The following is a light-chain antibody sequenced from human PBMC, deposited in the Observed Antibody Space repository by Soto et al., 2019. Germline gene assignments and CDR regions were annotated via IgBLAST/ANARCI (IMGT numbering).Light chain of an antibody. J-gene: IGKJ1*01. Sequence: EIVLTQSPGTLSLSPGERATLSCMASQSVSSSYLAWYQQKPGQAPRPLIYGASSRAIGIPDRFSGSGSGTEFTPTISRLEPEDFAVCYCQQYGSSPWTFGQGTKVEIK. CDR1: QSVSSSY. CDR3: QQYGSSPWT. V-gene: IGKV3-20*01. CDR2: GAS.